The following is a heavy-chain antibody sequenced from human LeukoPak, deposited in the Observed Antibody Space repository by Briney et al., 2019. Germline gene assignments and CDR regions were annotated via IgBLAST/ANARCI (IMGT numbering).Heavy chain of an antibody. CDR1: GGSISSYY. Sequence: SETLSLTWTVSGGSISSYYWSWIRQPPGKGLEWIGYIYYSGSTNYNPSLKSRVTISVDTSKNQFSLKLSSVTAADTAVYYCARTTEAHTWRTRYYDYYMDVWGKGTTVTVSS. CDR3: ARTTEAHTWRTRYYDYYMDV. D-gene: IGHD1-1*01. J-gene: IGHJ6*03. V-gene: IGHV4-59*01. CDR2: IYYSGST.